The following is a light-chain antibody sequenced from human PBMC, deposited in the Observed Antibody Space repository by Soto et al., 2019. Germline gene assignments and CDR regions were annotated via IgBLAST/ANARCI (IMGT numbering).Light chain of an antibody. Sequence: DIQMTQSPSTLSASVGDRVTITCRASQSISSWLAWYQQKPGKAPSVLIYKASRLESAVQSRFSGSGSGTEFTLTISSVQPDDSATYYCQQYNSYSPTFGQGTKVEVK. CDR2: KAS. CDR1: QSISSW. J-gene: IGKJ1*01. CDR3: QQYNSYSPT. V-gene: IGKV1-5*03.